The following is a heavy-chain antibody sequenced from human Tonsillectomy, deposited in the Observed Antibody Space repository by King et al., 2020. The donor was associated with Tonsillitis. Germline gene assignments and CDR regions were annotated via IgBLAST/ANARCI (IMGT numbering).Heavy chain of an antibody. CDR2: IYYSGST. CDR3: ARLDVYCSGGSCYSTYYYYGMDV. CDR1: GDSISSSSYY. V-gene: IGHV4-39*01. J-gene: IGHJ6*02. Sequence: QLQESGPGLVKPSETLSLTCTVSGDSISSSSYYWVWIRQPPGKGREWIGTIYYSGSTYYNPSLKSRVTISVDTSKNQFSLKLTSVSAADTAVYYCARLDVYCSGGSCYSTYYYYGMDVWGQGTTVTVSS. D-gene: IGHD2-15*01.